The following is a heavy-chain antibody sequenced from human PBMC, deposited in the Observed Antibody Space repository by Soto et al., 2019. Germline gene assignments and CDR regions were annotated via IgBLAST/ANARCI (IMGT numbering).Heavy chain of an antibody. CDR1: GGTFSSYA. V-gene: IGHV4-34*01. CDR2: INDSGHS. CDR3: ARVLRFLEWLSYFDY. Sequence: SCKASGGTFSSYAISWIRQPPGKGLEWIGEINDSGHSNYNPSLKSRVTISVDKSKNQFSLKLSSVTAADTAVYYCARVLRFLEWLSYFDYWGQGTLVTVSS. J-gene: IGHJ4*02. D-gene: IGHD3-3*01.